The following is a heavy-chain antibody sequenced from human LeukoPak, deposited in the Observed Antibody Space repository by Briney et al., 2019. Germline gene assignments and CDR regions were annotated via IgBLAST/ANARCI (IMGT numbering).Heavy chain of an antibody. V-gene: IGHV3-30*02. CDR3: AAPNVVVPAAHPP. J-gene: IGHJ5*02. D-gene: IGHD2-2*01. Sequence: GGSLSLPCAPSGHLFNRCHEHGARQAPGKGQEWVTFIRYDGSNKHYADSVKGRFTISRHNSKNTMYLQMNSLRAEDTAVYYCAAPNVVVPAAHPPWGQGTLVTVSS. CDR2: IRYDGSNK. CDR1: GHLFNRCH.